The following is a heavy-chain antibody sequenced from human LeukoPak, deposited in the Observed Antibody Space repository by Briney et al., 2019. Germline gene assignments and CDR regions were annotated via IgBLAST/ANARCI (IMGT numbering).Heavy chain of an antibody. Sequence: ASVKVSCKASGYMFTAYYIHWPRQAPGQGLEWMGFINPKNDVTHYTHNFQGRVTVTSDTSISTVYMELSSLNSDDTALYYCARYSVDYGPWFPDYWGQGTLVTVSS. CDR2: INPKNDVT. D-gene: IGHD4-17*01. J-gene: IGHJ4*02. CDR1: GYMFTAYY. V-gene: IGHV1-2*02. CDR3: ARYSVDYGPWFPDY.